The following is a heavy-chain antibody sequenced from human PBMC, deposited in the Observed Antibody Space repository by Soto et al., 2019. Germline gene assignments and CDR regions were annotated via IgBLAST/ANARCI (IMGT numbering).Heavy chain of an antibody. D-gene: IGHD3-10*01. J-gene: IGHJ4*02. V-gene: IGHV4-30-2*01. Sequence: TLSLTCAVSGGSISSGGYSWSWIRQPPGKGLEWIGYIYHSGSTYYNPSLKSRVTISVDRSKNQFSLKLSSVTAADTAVYYGARVGSGSGSHTTYYFDDWGQGNLVTVSA. CDR3: ARVGSGSGSHTTYYFDD. CDR2: IYHSGST. CDR1: GGSISSGGYS.